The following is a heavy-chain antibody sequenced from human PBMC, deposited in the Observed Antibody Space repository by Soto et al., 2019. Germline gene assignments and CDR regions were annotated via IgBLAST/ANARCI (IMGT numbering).Heavy chain of an antibody. CDR3: ARDLQADY. CDR2: INAGDGNT. J-gene: IGHJ4*02. CDR1: GYTFTSFP. Sequence: ASVKVSCKASGYTFTSFPIHWVRQAPGQRLEWMGWINAGDGNTKYSQKFQGRVTITRDTSASTAYMELSSLRSEDTAVYYCARDLQADYWGQGTLVTSPQ. V-gene: IGHV1-3*01.